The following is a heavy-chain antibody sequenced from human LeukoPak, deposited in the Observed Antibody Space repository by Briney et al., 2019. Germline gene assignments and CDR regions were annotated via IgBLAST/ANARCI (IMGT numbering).Heavy chain of an antibody. CDR3: SRENGAFSPFGY. CDR1: RGSLSSTNW. CDR2: ISISGLT. Sequence: SQTLSLTRGLSRGSLSSTNWWSWVRQPPGQGLEWIGEISISGLTNYNTSLNSRVTVLLDKSKNQLSLNLTSVTAADTAVYYCSRENGAFSPFGYWGQGTLVTVPS. J-gene: IGHJ4*02. V-gene: IGHV4-4*02. D-gene: IGHD2-8*01.